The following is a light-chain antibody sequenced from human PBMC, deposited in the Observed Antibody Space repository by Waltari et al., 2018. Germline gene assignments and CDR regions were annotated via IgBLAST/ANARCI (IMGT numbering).Light chain of an antibody. CDR1: QSVTRY. Sequence: DIQMTQSPSTLSASVGDRVTITCRASQSVTRYLAWYQQKPGKAPKVLIYAASTLQSGVSSRFSGSGSGTDFTLTINSLQPEDIATYYCQQFNASPRTFGQGTNVEIK. V-gene: IGKV1-5*01. CDR2: AAS. J-gene: IGKJ1*01. CDR3: QQFNASPRT.